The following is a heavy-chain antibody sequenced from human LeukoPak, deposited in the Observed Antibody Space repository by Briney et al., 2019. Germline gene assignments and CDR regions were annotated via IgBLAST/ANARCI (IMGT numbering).Heavy chain of an antibody. D-gene: IGHD6-13*01. CDR1: GFTFSDYY. CDR2: ISSSGSTI. V-gene: IGHV3-11*04. CDR3: ARDLDSSTWGIQH. J-gene: IGHJ1*01. Sequence: PGGSLRLSCAASGFTFSDYYMSWIRQAPGKGLEWVSYISSSGSTIYYADSVKGRFTISRDNAKNTLYLQMNSLRAEDTAVYYCARDLDSSTWGIQHWGQGTLVTVSS.